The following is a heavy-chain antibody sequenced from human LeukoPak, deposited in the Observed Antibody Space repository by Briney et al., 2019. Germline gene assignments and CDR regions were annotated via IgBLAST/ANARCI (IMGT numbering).Heavy chain of an antibody. D-gene: IGHD4-11*01. CDR3: ARGTPMTTDYYYYYMDV. CDR1: GFTFSSYG. Sequence: GGSLRLSCAASGFTFSSYGMHWARQAPGKGLEWVAVIWYDGSDKYYADSVKGRFTISRDNSKNTLYLQMNSLRAEDTAVYYCARGTPMTTDYYYYYMDVWGKGTTVTVSS. J-gene: IGHJ6*03. V-gene: IGHV3-33*01. CDR2: IWYDGSDK.